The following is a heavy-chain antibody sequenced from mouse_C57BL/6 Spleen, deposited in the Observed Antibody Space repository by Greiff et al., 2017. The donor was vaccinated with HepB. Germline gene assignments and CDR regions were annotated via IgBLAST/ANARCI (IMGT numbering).Heavy chain of an antibody. D-gene: IGHD2-2*01. CDR2: ISYDGSN. CDR1: GYSITSGYY. CDR3: ARAWLQGFDY. J-gene: IGHJ2*01. Sequence: DVQLQESGPGLVKPSQSLSLTCSVTGYSITSGYYWNWIRQFPGNKLAWMGYISYDGSNNYNPSLKNRISITRDTSKNQFFLKLNSVTTEDTATYYCARAWLQGFDYWGQGTTLTVSS. V-gene: IGHV3-6*01.